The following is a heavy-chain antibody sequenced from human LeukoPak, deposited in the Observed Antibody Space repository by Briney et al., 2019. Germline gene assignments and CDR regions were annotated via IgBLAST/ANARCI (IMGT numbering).Heavy chain of an antibody. CDR3: ARDFRLEPGRSLELSVCSSTSCYSAGGGFDP. V-gene: IGHV1-8*01. CDR1: GYTFTNYD. J-gene: IGHJ5*02. CDR2: MKPNSGNT. Sequence: ASVKVSCKASGYTFTNYDINWVRQATGQGLEWMGYMKPNSGNTGYAQKFQGRVTMTRDTSISTAYMELSSLTSEDTAVYYCARDFRLEPGRSLELSVCSSTSCYSAGGGFDPWGQGTLVTVSS. D-gene: IGHD2-2*01.